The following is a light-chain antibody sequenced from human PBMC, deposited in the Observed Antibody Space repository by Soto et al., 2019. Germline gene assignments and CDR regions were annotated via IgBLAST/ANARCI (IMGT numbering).Light chain of an antibody. Sequence: EVVLTQSPGTLSLSPGERATLSCRASESVSNNYFAWYQQKPGQAPRLLIFGSSDRATGIPDRFSGSGSGKDFTLTSSRLEPEVLAVYYCQQYGSSPPYTFGQWTKLEIK. V-gene: IGKV3-20*01. CDR3: QQYGSSPPYT. CDR2: GSS. J-gene: IGKJ2*01. CDR1: ESVSNNY.